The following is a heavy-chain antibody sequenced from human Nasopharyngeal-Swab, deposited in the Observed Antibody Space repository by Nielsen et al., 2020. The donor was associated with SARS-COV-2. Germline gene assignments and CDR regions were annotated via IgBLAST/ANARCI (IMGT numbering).Heavy chain of an antibody. Sequence: SETLSLTCTVSGDSVTTSDYYRGWIRQPPGEGLEGIGRLLSSGSSYSNPSLKSRVSISVDTSKNQFSLKLTSVTAADTAVYYCARAGRVGDAYTGLDVWGQGTTVTVSS. CDR3: ARAGRVGDAYTGLDV. J-gene: IGHJ6*02. CDR2: LLSSGSS. D-gene: IGHD5-24*01. V-gene: IGHV4-39*01. CDR1: GDSVTTSDYY.